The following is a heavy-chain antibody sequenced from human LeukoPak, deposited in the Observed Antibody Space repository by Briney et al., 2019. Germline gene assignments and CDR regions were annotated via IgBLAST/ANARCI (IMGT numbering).Heavy chain of an antibody. V-gene: IGHV1-46*01. D-gene: IGHD3-22*01. Sequence: AAVKVSCKASGYTFTGYYMHWVRHAPGQELEGMGIINPSGGSTSYEQKFQGRVTMTRDTSTSTVYMELSSLRSEDTAVYYCARDLRGYYDSSGDPSYWGQGTLVTVSS. J-gene: IGHJ4*02. CDR3: ARDLRGYYDSSGDPSY. CDR2: INPSGGST. CDR1: GYTFTGYY.